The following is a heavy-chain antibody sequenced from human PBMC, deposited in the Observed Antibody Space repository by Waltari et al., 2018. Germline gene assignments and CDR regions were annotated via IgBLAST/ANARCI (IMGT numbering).Heavy chain of an antibody. CDR3: ARTMGGHYDFSFDP. D-gene: IGHD3-3*01. V-gene: IGHV3-30-3*01. J-gene: IGHJ5*02. Sequence: QVQLVESGGGVVQPGKSLRLSCAASGFTFSTYTMTWVRQPPGKGLEWVALISYDGSTKYYADSVKGRFTISRDNSKDTLYLQMSSLRAEDTAVYSCARTMGGHYDFSFDPWGQGTLVTVSS. CDR1: GFTFSTYT. CDR2: ISYDGSTK.